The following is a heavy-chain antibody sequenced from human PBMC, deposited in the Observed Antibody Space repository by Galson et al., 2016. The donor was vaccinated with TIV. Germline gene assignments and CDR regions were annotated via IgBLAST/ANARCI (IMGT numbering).Heavy chain of an antibody. CDR1: GGTFGSYG. CDR2: INPTGDST. Sequence: SVKVSCKASGGTFGSYGISWVRQAPGQGLEWMGTINPTGDSTTYAQRFQDRVAMTRDTSTSPVYMEMSSLRSEDTAMYYCAREISMIEVVPLGRYSMDVWGQGTTVIVSS. D-gene: IGHD3-22*01. V-gene: IGHV1-46*01. CDR3: AREISMIEVVPLGRYSMDV. J-gene: IGHJ6*02.